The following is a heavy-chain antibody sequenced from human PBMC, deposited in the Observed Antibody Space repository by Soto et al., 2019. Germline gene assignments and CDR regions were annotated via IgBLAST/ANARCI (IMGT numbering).Heavy chain of an antibody. Sequence: GGSLRLSCAASGFTFSSYGMHWVRQAPGKGLEWVAVISYDGSNKYYADSVKGRFTISRDNSKNTLYLQMNSLRAEDTAVYYCAVTLRPYSSSWYYFDYWGQGTLVTVSS. D-gene: IGHD6-13*01. CDR1: GFTFSSYG. V-gene: IGHV3-30*03. J-gene: IGHJ4*02. CDR2: ISYDGSNK. CDR3: AVTLRPYSSSWYYFDY.